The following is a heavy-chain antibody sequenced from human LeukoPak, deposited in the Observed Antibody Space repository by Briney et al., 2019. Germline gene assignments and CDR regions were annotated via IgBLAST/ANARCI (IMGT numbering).Heavy chain of an antibody. V-gene: IGHV4-59*08. Sequence: SETLSLTCTVSGGSISSYYWSWIRQPPGKGLEWIGYMYNSGSTNYNPSLKSRVTISVDTSKNQFSLKLSSVTAADTAVYYCASHGIVGATVYFDSWGQGSLVTVSS. CDR2: MYNSGST. CDR3: ASHGIVGATVYFDS. J-gene: IGHJ4*02. D-gene: IGHD1-26*01. CDR1: GGSISSYY.